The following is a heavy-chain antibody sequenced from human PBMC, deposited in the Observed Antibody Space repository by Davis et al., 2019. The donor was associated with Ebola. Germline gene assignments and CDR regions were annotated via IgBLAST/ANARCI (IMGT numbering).Heavy chain of an antibody. V-gene: IGHV3-11*04. Sequence: GESLKISCAASGFTFSAYYMSWIRQAPGEGLEWVSYIGNDGGSIHYGDSVEGRFTISRDNAKNSLYLQMNSLRAEDTAVYYCANLEWVNPDYWGQGVLVTVSS. D-gene: IGHD3-3*01. CDR1: GFTFSAYY. CDR2: IGNDGGSI. J-gene: IGHJ4*02. CDR3: ANLEWVNPDY.